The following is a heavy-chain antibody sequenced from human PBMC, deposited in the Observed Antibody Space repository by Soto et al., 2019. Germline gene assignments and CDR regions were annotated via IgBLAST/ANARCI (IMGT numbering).Heavy chain of an antibody. V-gene: IGHV4-59*08. J-gene: IGHJ5*02. CDR1: GDSIDSYL. Sequence: QVRLQESGPGLVKPSETLSLTCSVSGDSIDSYLWNWIRQPPGKGLEWIGYIYYNGSTNYNPSLKSRVTISVDTSKNQFSLKLNSVTAADTAVYFCARFGGWFDPWGQGTLVTVSS. D-gene: IGHD3-10*01. CDR3: ARFGGWFDP. CDR2: IYYNGST.